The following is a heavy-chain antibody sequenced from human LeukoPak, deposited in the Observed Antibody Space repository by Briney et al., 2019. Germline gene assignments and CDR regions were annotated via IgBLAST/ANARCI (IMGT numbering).Heavy chain of an antibody. V-gene: IGHV4-39*01. J-gene: IGHJ5*02. D-gene: IGHD6-6*01. CDR1: GGSISSSSYY. CDR2: IYYSGST. CDR3: ARQGTARPGWFDP. Sequence: SETLSLSCTVSGGSISSSSYYWGWIRQPPGKGLEWIGSIYYSGSTYYNPSLKSRVTISVDTSKNQFSLKLSSVTAADTAVYYCARQGTARPGWFDPWGQGTLVTVSS.